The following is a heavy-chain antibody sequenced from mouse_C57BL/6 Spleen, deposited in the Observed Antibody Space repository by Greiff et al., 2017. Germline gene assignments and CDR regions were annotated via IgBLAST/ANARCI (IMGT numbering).Heavy chain of an antibody. V-gene: IGHV1-81*01. Sequence: QVQLQQPGAELARPGASVKLSCKASGYTFTSYGISWVKQRTGQGLEWIGEIYPRSGNTYYNEKFKGKATLTADKSSSTAYMELRSLTSEDSAVYFCARCGSYYAMDYWGQGTSVTVSS. J-gene: IGHJ4*01. CDR2: IYPRSGNT. CDR3: ARCGSYYAMDY. CDR1: GYTFTSYG. D-gene: IGHD1-1*02.